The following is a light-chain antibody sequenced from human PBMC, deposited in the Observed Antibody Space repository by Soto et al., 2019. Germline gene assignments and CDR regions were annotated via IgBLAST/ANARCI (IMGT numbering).Light chain of an antibody. J-gene: IGKJ1*01. V-gene: IGKV1-5*01. CDR2: DAS. CDR3: QQYNSYRT. CDR1: QSIRIY. Sequence: DIQMTQSPSSLSASVGDRVTITCRASQSIRIYLNWYQQKPGKXPXXLIYDASILESGVPSRFSGSGSGTDFPLTISSLQPDDSATYYCQQYNSYRTFGQGTKVDIK.